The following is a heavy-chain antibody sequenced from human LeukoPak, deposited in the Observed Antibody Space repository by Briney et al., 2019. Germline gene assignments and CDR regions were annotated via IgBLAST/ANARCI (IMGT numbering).Heavy chain of an antibody. J-gene: IGHJ4*02. CDR3: ARDLIAVAGTNFDN. D-gene: IGHD6-19*01. V-gene: IGHV1-69*04. CDR2: IIPILGIA. CDR1: GYTFTGYY. Sequence: GASVKVSCKASGYTFTGYYMHWVRQAPGQGLEWMGRIIPILGIANYAQRFQGRVTITADKSTSTAYMELSSLRSEDTAVYYCARDLIAVAGTNFDNWGKGTLVTVS.